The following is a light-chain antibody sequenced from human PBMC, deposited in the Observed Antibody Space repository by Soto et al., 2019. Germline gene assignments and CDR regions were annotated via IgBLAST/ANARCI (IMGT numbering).Light chain of an antibody. CDR2: LNSDGRH. Sequence: QLVLTQSPSASASLGASVKLTCTLSSGHSSYAIAWHQQQPEKGPRYLMKLNSDGRHSKGDGIPDRFSGSSSGAERYLTISSLQSEDEADYYCQTWGTGPVVLGGGTKLTV. J-gene: IGLJ2*01. CDR3: QTWGTGPVV. CDR1: SGHSSYA. V-gene: IGLV4-69*01.